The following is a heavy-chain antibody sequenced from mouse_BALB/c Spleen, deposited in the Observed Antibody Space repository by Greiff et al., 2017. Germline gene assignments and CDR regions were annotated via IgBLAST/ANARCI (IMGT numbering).Heavy chain of an antibody. D-gene: IGHD2-10*02. V-gene: IGHV1-7*01. Sequence: QVQLQQSGAELAKPGASVKMSCKASGYTFTSYWMHWVKQRPGQGLEWIGYINPSTGYTEYNQKFKDKATLTADKSSSTAYMQLSSLTSEDSAVYYCARWYGNYEVAMDCWGQGTSVTVSS. J-gene: IGHJ4*01. CDR3: ARWYGNYEVAMDC. CDR2: INPSTGYT. CDR1: GYTFTSYW.